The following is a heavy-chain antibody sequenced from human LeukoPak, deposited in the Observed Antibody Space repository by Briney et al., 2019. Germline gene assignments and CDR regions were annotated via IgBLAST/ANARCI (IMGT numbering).Heavy chain of an antibody. CDR1: GFTFVNYA. CDR3: ARPASGNDAFDI. CDR2: SRNKANSYTT. D-gene: IGHD5-12*01. V-gene: IGHV3-72*01. J-gene: IGHJ3*02. Sequence: GGSLRLSCVASGFTFVNYAMSWVRQAPGKGLEWVGRSRNKANSYTTEYAASVKGRFTFSRDDSKNSLYLQMHSLKTVDTAVYYCARPASGNDAFDIWGQGTMVTVSS.